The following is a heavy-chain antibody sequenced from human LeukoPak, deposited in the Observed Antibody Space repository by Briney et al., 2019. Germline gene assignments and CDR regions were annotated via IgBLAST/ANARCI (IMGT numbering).Heavy chain of an antibody. V-gene: IGHV4-59*08. Sequence: PSDPLSLTCTVSGRSISSYYWIWIREPPGRGLEWIGYIYYSGSTKYNPSLKSRVSISVDTSKNQFSLKLSSVTAADTAVYYCARGAGAGYNLQPFDYWGQGTLVTVSS. CDR3: ARGAGAGYNLQPFDY. D-gene: IGHD5-24*01. J-gene: IGHJ4*02. CDR2: IYYSGST. CDR1: GRSISSYY.